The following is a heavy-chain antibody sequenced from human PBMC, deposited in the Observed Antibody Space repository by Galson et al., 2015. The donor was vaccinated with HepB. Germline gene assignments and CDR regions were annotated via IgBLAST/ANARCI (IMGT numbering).Heavy chain of an antibody. CDR3: ARDLPAARGYYYYMDV. CDR1: GFTFSSYS. Sequence: SLRLSCAASGFTFSSYSMNWVRQAPGKGLEWVSSISSSSSYIYYADSVKGRFTISRDNAKNSLYLQMNSLRAEDTAVYYCARDLPAARGYYYYMDVWGKGTTVTVSS. CDR2: ISSSSSYI. J-gene: IGHJ6*03. D-gene: IGHD2-2*01. V-gene: IGHV3-21*01.